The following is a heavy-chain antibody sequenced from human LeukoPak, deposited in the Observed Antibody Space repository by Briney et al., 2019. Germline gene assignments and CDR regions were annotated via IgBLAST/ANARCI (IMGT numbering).Heavy chain of an antibody. CDR3: ARVYGSGTQVPYYFDY. Sequence: PGGSLRLSCAASGFTVSSNYMSWVRQAPGKGLEWVSVIYSGGSTYDADSVKGRFTISRDNSKNTLYLQMNSLRAEDTAVYYCARVYGSGTQVPYYFDYWGQGTVVTVSS. J-gene: IGHJ4*02. CDR2: IYSGGST. CDR1: GFTVSSNY. D-gene: IGHD3-10*01. V-gene: IGHV3-66*01.